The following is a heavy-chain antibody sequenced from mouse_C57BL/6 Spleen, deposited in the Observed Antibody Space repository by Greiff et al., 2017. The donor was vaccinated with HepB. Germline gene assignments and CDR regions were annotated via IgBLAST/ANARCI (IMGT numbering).Heavy chain of an antibody. V-gene: IGHV1-64*01. CDR1: GYTFTSYW. Sequence: QVQLQQPGAELVKPGASVKLSCKASGYTFTSYWMHWVKQRPGQGLEWIGMIHPNSGSTNYNEKFKSKATLTVAKSSSTAYMQLSSLTSEDSAVYYCASYDHEAWFAYWGQGTLVTVSA. J-gene: IGHJ3*01. D-gene: IGHD2-4*01. CDR2: IHPNSGST. CDR3: ASYDHEAWFAY.